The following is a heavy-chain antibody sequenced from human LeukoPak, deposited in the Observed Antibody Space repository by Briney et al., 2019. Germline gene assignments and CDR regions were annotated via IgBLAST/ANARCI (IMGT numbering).Heavy chain of an antibody. V-gene: IGHV1-69*05. Sequence: SVKVSCKASGGTFSSYAISWVRQAPGQGLEWMGGIIPIFGTANYAQKFQGRVTITTDESTSTAYMELSSLRSEDTAVYYCASFGFRYSSPLDYWGQGTLVTVSS. D-gene: IGHD6-13*01. CDR2: IIPIFGTA. CDR1: GGTFSSYA. J-gene: IGHJ4*02. CDR3: ASFGFRYSSPLDY.